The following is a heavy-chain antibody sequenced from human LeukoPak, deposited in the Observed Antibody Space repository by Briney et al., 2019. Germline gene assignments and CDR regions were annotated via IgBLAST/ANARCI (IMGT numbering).Heavy chain of an antibody. CDR3: ARASGSYYGAPFDY. CDR1: GGSFSGYY. J-gene: IGHJ4*02. CDR2: INHSGST. V-gene: IGHV4-34*01. Sequence: SETLSLTCAVYGGSFSGYYWSWIRQPPGKGLEWIGEINHSGSTNYNPSLKSRVTISVDTSENQFSLKLSSVTAADTAVYYCARASGSYYGAPFDYWGQGTLVTVSS. D-gene: IGHD1-26*01.